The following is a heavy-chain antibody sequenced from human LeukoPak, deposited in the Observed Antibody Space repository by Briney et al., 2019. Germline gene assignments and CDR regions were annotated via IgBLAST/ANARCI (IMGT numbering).Heavy chain of an antibody. Sequence: ASVKVSCKASGYTFTSYGISWVRQAPGQGLEWMGWISAYNGNTNYAQKLQGRVTMTTDTSTSTAYMELRSLRSDDTAVYYCARDTLGKITIFGVVILGDIDYWGQGTLVTVSS. D-gene: IGHD3-3*01. V-gene: IGHV1-18*01. CDR3: ARDTLGKITIFGVVILGDIDY. J-gene: IGHJ4*02. CDR2: ISAYNGNT. CDR1: GYTFTSYG.